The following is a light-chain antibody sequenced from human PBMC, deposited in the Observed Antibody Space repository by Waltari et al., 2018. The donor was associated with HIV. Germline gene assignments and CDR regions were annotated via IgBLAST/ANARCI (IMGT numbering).Light chain of an antibody. Sequence: DIQMTQSTSTLSASVGDRVTITCRASQSTSSWLAWYQMKPGKAPKLLIYKASSLESGVSSRFSGSGSGTEFTLTISSLQPDDFATYYCQYYNTYSRTFGQGTKVEL. CDR3: QYYNTYSRT. CDR1: QSTSSW. V-gene: IGKV1-5*03. J-gene: IGKJ2*02. CDR2: KAS.